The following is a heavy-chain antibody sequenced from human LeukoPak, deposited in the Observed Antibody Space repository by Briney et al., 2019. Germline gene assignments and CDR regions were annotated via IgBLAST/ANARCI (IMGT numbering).Heavy chain of an antibody. V-gene: IGHV3-21*01. D-gene: IGHD4-17*01. CDR1: GFTFSSYS. CDR2: ISSSSSYI. J-gene: IGHJ6*02. CDR3: ARGTDYGDYYCYYGMDV. Sequence: GGSLRLSCVASGFTFSSYSMNWVRQAPGKGLEWVSSISSSSSYIYDTDSVKGRFSLSRDNAKNSLYLQMNSLRAEDTAVYYCARGTDYGDYYCYYGMDVWGQGTTVTVSS.